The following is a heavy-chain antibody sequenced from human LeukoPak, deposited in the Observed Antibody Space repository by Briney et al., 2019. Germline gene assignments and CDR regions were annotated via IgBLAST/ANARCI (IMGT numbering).Heavy chain of an antibody. Sequence: GASVKVSCKASGYTFTDYYLHWVRRAPGQGLEWMGWINPNTGATDYAQNFQGRVAMTRDTSISTAYMDLSRLISDDTAVYYCARAAFYYDSSGHSPDFDYWGQGTLVTVSS. D-gene: IGHD3-22*01. CDR1: GYTFTDYY. CDR3: ARAAFYYDSSGHSPDFDY. V-gene: IGHV1-2*02. J-gene: IGHJ4*02. CDR2: INPNTGAT.